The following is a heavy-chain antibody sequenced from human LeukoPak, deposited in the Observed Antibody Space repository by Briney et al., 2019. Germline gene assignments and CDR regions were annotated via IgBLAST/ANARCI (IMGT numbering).Heavy chain of an antibody. CDR2: IDSRGTTI. J-gene: IGHJ5*02. D-gene: IGHD3-16*01. Sequence: GGSLRLSCAASGFTFSNYEMNWVRQAPGKGLEWVSYIDSRGTTIYYADSVKGRFTISRDNAKNSLFLHLNSLRVDDTATYYCVRQMIRFWFDPWGQGTRVTVSS. CDR3: VRQMIRFWFDP. V-gene: IGHV3-48*03. CDR1: GFTFSNYE.